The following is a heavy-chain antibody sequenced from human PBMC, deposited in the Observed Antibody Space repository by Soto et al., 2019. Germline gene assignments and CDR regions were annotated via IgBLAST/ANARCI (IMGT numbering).Heavy chain of an antibody. Sequence: SQTLSLTCAISGDSVSSTSAAWSWIRQPPSRGLEWLGRTYYRSKWYSDYAVSVKSRITINPDTSKNQFSLQLNSVTPEDTAVYYCARGSYYSGWVWGQGTLVTVPQ. V-gene: IGHV6-1*01. J-gene: IGHJ4*02. CDR3: ARGSYYSGWV. CDR2: TYYRSKWYS. D-gene: IGHD6-19*01. CDR1: GDSVSSTSAA.